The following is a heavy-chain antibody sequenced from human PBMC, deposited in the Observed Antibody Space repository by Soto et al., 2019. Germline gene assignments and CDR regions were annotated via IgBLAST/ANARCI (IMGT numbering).Heavy chain of an antibody. V-gene: IGHV4-59*01. CDR2: VYYRGST. D-gene: IGHD3-22*01. Sequence: SETLSLTCTVSGGSIDNYFWNWIRQPPGKGLEWIGYVYYRGSTIYNPSLKSRVTISVDTSKNQFSLKLNSVTAADTAVYYCASGRDYDSSGSNSLGTLDYWGQGTLVTVSS. CDR1: GGSIDNYF. J-gene: IGHJ4*02. CDR3: ASGRDYDSSGSNSLGTLDY.